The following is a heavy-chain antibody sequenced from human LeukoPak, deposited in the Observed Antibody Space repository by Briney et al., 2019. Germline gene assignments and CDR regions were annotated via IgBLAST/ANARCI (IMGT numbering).Heavy chain of an antibody. CDR2: ISGSGGST. D-gene: IGHD3-10*01. V-gene: IGHV3-23*01. J-gene: IGHJ4*02. Sequence: PGGSLRLSCAASGFTVSSNYMSWVRQAPGKGLEWVSAISGSGGSTYYADSVKGRFTISRDNSKNTLYLQMNSLRAEDTAVYYCANVAGLGFDGDYWGQGTLVTVSS. CDR1: GFTVSSNY. CDR3: ANVAGLGFDGDY.